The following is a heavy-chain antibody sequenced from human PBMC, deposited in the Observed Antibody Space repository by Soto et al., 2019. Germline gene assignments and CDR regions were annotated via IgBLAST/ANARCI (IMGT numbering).Heavy chain of an antibody. V-gene: IGHV1-46*01. CDR2: INPSGGST. D-gene: IGHD5-12*01. J-gene: IGHJ5*02. CDR1: GYTFTSYY. CDR3: ARDIGYEAPSNWFYP. Sequence: QVQLVQSGAEVKKPGASVKVSCKASGYTFTSYYMHWVRQAPGQGLEWMGIINPSGGSTSYAQKFQGRVTITRDTSTSTVYMELSSLRSEDTAVYYCARDIGYEAPSNWFYPWGQGTLVTVSS.